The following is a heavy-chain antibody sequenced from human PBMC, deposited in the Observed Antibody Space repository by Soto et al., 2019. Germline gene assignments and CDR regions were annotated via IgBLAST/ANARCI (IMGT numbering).Heavy chain of an antibody. CDR2: ISAYNGNT. CDR1: GYTFTSYG. D-gene: IGHD3-9*01. Sequence: ASVKVSCKASGYTFTSYGISWVRQAPGQGLEWMGWISAYNGNTNYAQKLQGRVTMTTDTSTSTAYMELRSLRSDDTAVYYCARVRRENYDILTGYYMGTAFDIWGQGTMVTVSS. CDR3: ARVRRENYDILTGYYMGTAFDI. J-gene: IGHJ3*02. V-gene: IGHV1-18*01.